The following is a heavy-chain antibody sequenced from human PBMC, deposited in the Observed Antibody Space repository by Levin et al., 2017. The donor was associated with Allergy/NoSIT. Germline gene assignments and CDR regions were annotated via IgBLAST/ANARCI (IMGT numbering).Heavy chain of an antibody. CDR1: GFTFSRYA. J-gene: IGHJ4*02. CDR3: AKDPTVVGAYYFNY. Sequence: GGSLRLSCAASGFTFSRYAMSWVRQAPGKGLEWVSTISASRTSTYYADSVKGRFTISRDNSKNTLYLEMNSLRAEDTAVYYCAKDPTVVGAYYFNYWGQGTLVTVSS. CDR2: ISASRTST. D-gene: IGHD1-26*01. V-gene: IGHV3-23*01.